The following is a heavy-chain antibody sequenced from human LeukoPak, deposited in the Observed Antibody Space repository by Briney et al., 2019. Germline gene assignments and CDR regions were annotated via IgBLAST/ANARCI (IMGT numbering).Heavy chain of an antibody. J-gene: IGHJ4*02. CDR3: ARLLIAMTDY. D-gene: IGHD5-18*01. CDR1: GYSFTSYW. CDR2: IYPADAET. Sequence: GESLKISCKSSGYSFTSYWIAWVRQMPGKGLEWMGIIYPADAETRYSPSFQGQVTISADKSTSTAYLQWSSLRASDTAIYYCARLLIAMTDYWGQGTLVTVSS. V-gene: IGHV5-51*01.